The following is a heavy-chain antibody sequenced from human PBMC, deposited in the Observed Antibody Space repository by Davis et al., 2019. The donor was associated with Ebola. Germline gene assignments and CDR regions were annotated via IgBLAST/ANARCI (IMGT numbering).Heavy chain of an antibody. CDR3: ARLRGKYCSGGSCYYYGMDV. V-gene: IGHV4-39*01. Sequence: MPSETLSLTCTVSGGSISSRSYYWGWIRQPPGKGLEWIGSIYYSGSTYYNPSLKSRVTISVDTSKNQFSLKLSSVTAADTAVYYCARLRGKYCSGGSCYYYGMDVWGQGTTVTVSS. D-gene: IGHD2-15*01. CDR2: IYYSGST. CDR1: GGSISSRSYY. J-gene: IGHJ6*02.